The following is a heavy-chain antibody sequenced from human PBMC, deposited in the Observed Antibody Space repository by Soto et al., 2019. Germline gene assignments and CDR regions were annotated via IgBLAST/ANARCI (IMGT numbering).Heavy chain of an antibody. CDR1: GFTFGTYA. J-gene: IGHJ4*02. CDR2: VRGGGDTT. V-gene: IGHV3-23*01. Sequence: EVQLLESGGGLVQPGGSLRLSCAASGFTFGTYAMTWVRQAPGKGLEWVSTVRGGGDTTYYADSVKGRFTISRDNSKNMVYLQMNSLRAEDTAVYFCAKSDSMVRGVIIAKYYFHDWCQGSLVTVSS. D-gene: IGHD3-10*01. CDR3: AKSDSMVRGVIIAKYYFHD.